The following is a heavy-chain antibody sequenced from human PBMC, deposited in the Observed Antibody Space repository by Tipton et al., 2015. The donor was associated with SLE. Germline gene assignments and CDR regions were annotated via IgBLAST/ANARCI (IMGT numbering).Heavy chain of an antibody. CDR3: TRAPEHCTGGDCLSPFDY. CDR1: GGSISSYY. V-gene: IGHV4-59*08. CDR2: IDYSGST. D-gene: IGHD2-8*02. Sequence: TLSLTCTVSGGSISSYYWGWVRQPPGKGLEWIGYIDYSGSTNYNSSLKSRVSMSVDTSKNQISLKLSSVTAADTAVYYCTRAPEHCTGGDCLSPFDYWGQGTLVTVSS. J-gene: IGHJ4*02.